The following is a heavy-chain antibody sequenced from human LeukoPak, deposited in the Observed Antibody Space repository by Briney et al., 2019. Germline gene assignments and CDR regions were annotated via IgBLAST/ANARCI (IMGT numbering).Heavy chain of an antibody. V-gene: IGHV4-30-2*01. CDR1: GGSISSGGYS. CDR2: IYHSGTA. CDR3: ARRDYYGDFDP. D-gene: IGHD4-17*01. J-gene: IGHJ5*02. Sequence: SETLSLTCAVSGGSISSGGYSWSWIRQPPGKGLEWIGYIYHSGTAYYNPSLKSRVTISVDRSKNQFSLKLSSVTAADTAVYYCARRDYYGDFDPWGQGTLVTVSS.